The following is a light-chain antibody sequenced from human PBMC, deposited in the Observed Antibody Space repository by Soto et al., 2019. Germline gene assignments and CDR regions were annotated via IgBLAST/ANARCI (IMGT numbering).Light chain of an antibody. J-gene: IGLJ1*01. CDR2: DVN. CDR3: SSYTSSSTHV. V-gene: IGLV2-14*03. CDR1: TSDIGAFTF. Sequence: QSALTQPASVSGSPGQSSTISCTGTTSDIGAFTFVAWYQPHPGKVPKLMIFDVNRRPSGVSDRCSGSKSGNTASLTISGLQAEDEGDYYCSSYTSSSTHVFGSGTKLTVL.